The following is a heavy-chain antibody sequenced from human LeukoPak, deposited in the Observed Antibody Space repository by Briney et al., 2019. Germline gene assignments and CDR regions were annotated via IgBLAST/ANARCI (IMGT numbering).Heavy chain of an antibody. CDR3: ARDRAYYYDSSGYLPDY. CDR1: GYTFTSYY. Sequence: ASVKVSCKASGYTFTSYYMHWVRQAPGQGLEWMGIINPSGGSTSYAQKFQGRVTMTRDTSTSTVYMELSSLRSEDTAMYYCARDRAYYYDSSGYLPDYWGQGTLVTVSS. D-gene: IGHD3-22*01. V-gene: IGHV1-46*01. CDR2: INPSGGST. J-gene: IGHJ4*02.